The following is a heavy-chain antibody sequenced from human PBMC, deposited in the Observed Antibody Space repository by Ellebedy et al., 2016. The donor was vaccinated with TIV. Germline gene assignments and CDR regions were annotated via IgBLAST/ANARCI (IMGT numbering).Heavy chain of an antibody. CDR1: GFTFRSYW. J-gene: IGHJ4*02. CDR2: IISDGSST. Sequence: PGGSLRLSCAASGFTFRSYWMHWVRQAPGKGLVWVSRIISDGSSTNYADSVKGRFTISRDNAKNTLYLQMNSLRAEDTAVYYCARDQGDYRYYFDYWGQGTLVTVSS. D-gene: IGHD3-16*01. CDR3: ARDQGDYRYYFDY. V-gene: IGHV3-74*01.